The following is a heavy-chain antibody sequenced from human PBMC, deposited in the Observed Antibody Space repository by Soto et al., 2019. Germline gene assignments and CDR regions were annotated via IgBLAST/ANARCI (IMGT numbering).Heavy chain of an antibody. J-gene: IGHJ6*02. Sequence: ASVKVSCKASGYTFTSYYMHWVRQAPGQGLEWMGIINPSGGSTTYEQKFQGRVTMTRDTSTSTVYMELSSLRSEDTAVYYCARGDIVAIFGMDVWGQGTTVTVSS. CDR3: ARGDIVAIFGMDV. CDR1: GYTFTSYY. D-gene: IGHD5-12*01. CDR2: INPSGGST. V-gene: IGHV1-46*01.